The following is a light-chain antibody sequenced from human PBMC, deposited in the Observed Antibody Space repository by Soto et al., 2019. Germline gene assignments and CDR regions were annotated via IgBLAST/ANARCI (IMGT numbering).Light chain of an antibody. CDR2: EVT. CDR1: SSDVGGYDH. V-gene: IGLV2-8*01. Sequence: HSVLTHPPYASGSPGQSVTIPCTGTSSDVGGYDHVSWYQQHPGKSPKLMIYEVTKGPAGVPDRFFGSKSGNTPSLTVSGLQAEVEADDYCSSDAGTYNCVFGSGTKVIV. J-gene: IGLJ1*01. CDR3: SSDAGTYNCV.